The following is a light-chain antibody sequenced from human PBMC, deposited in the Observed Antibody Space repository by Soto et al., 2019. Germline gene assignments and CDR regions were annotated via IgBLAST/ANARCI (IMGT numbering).Light chain of an antibody. J-gene: IGKJ1*01. CDR3: QQYDSYSGT. V-gene: IGKV1-5*01. CDR2: DAS. Sequence: DIQMTQSPSILSASVGDRITITCRASQSISGWLAWYQQKPGKAPKLLIYDASSLKRGVTSRFSGSGSGTEFTLTINSLQPDDVATYYCQQYDSYSGTFGQGTKV. CDR1: QSISGW.